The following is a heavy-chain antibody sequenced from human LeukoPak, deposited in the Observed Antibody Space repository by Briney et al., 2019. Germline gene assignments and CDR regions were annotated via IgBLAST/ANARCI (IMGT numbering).Heavy chain of an antibody. CDR3: AKEGDCGGDCYIFDY. D-gene: IGHD2-21*01. V-gene: IGHV3-23*01. Sequence: GGSLRLSCAASGFTFSSYAMSWVRQAPGKGLEWVSAISGSGGSTYYADSAKGRFTISRDNSKNTLYLQMNSLRAEDTAVYYCAKEGDCGGDCYIFDYWGQGTLVTVSS. CDR2: ISGSGGST. J-gene: IGHJ4*02. CDR1: GFTFSSYA.